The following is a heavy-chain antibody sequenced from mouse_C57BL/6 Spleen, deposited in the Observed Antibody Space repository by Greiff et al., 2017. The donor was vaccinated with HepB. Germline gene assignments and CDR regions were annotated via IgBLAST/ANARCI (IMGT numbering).Heavy chain of an antibody. V-gene: IGHV1-5*01. CDR2: IYPGNSDT. D-gene: IGHD2-1*01. CDR1: GYTFTSYW. CDR3: TTYGNYQAWFAY. Sequence: EVQLQQSGTVMARPGASVKMSCKTSGYTFTSYWMHWVKQRPGQGLEWIGAIYPGNSDTSYNQKFKGKAKLTAVTSASTAYMELSSLTNEDSAVYYWTTYGNYQAWFAYWGQGTLVTVSA. J-gene: IGHJ3*01.